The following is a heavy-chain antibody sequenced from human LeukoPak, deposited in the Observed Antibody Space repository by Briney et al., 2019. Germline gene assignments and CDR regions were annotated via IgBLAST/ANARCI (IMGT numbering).Heavy chain of an antibody. CDR3: ARDRVSGSGSIDY. V-gene: IGHV3-66*01. Sequence: GGSLRLSCAASGFTVSSNYMSWVRQAPGKGLEWVSVIYSGGSTYYADSVKGRFTISRDNSKNTLYLQMNSLRAEDTAVYYCARDRVSGSGSIDYWGQGTLVTVSS. CDR1: GFTVSSNY. CDR2: IYSGGST. D-gene: IGHD3-10*01. J-gene: IGHJ4*02.